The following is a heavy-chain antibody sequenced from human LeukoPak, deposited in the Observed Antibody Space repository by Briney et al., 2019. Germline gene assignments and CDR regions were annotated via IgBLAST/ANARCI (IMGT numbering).Heavy chain of an antibody. CDR1: GFAFSASG. J-gene: IGHJ4*02. D-gene: IGHD6-6*01. V-gene: IGHV3-30*02. CDR2: IRYDGSNK. CDR3: ARDHIAARPDY. Sequence: GGSLRFSGAASGFAFSASGMHWVRRAPGKGLDWVAFIRYDGSNKYYADSVKGRFTISRDNSKNTLYLQMNSLRAEDTAVYYCARDHIAARPDYWGQGTLVTVSS.